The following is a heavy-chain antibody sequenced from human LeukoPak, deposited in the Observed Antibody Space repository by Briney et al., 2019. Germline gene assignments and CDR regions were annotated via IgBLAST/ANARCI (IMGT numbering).Heavy chain of an antibody. J-gene: IGHJ5*02. CDR1: GGTFSSYA. CDR2: IIPIFGTA. CDR3: ARGLEWLTRRHTWFDP. V-gene: IGHV1-69*06. Sequence: SVKVSCKASGGTFSSYAISWVRQAPGQGLEWMGGIIPIFGTANYAQKFQGRVTITADKSTSTAYMELSSLRSEDTAVYYCARGLEWLTRRHTWFDPWGQGTLVTVSS. D-gene: IGHD3-3*01.